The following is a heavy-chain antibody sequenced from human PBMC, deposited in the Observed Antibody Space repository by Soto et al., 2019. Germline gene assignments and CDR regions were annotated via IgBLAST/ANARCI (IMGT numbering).Heavy chain of an antibody. CDR2: IYYSGRT. CDR3: ARFNWYFDL. CDR1: GGSISSYY. V-gene: IGHV4-59*08. J-gene: IGHJ2*01. Sequence: QVQLHESGPGLVKPSETLSLTCTVSGGSISSYYWSWIRQPPGKGLEWIGYIYYSGRTNYNPSLMSRVTISVDTSKNPFSLKLSSVTAADTAVYYCARFNWYFDLWGRGTLVTVSS.